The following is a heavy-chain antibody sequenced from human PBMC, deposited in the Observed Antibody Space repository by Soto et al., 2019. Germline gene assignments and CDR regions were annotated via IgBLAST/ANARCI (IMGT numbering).Heavy chain of an antibody. D-gene: IGHD2-15*01. CDR2: IYYSGST. Sequence: QVQLQESGPGLVKPSETLSLTCTVSGGSISSYYWSWIRQPPGKGLEWIGYIYYSGSTNYNPSLKSRVTISVDTSKNQFSLKLSSVTAADTAVYYCARVMGYCSGGSCYEGDAFDIWGQGTMVTVSS. V-gene: IGHV4-59*01. CDR3: ARVMGYCSGGSCYEGDAFDI. CDR1: GGSISSYY. J-gene: IGHJ3*02.